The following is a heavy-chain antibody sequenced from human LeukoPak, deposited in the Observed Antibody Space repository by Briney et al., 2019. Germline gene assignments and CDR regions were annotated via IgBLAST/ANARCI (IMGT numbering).Heavy chain of an antibody. CDR3: ARHRAYSSSSPFDY. J-gene: IGHJ4*02. Sequence: SETLSLTCSVSGGSISSVYWSWIRQPPGKGLEWIGYIYYTGSTNYNPSLKSRVNMIVDMSKNQLSLRLSSVTAADTAVYYCARHRAYSSSSPFDYWGQGTLVTVS. D-gene: IGHD6-6*01. V-gene: IGHV4-59*08. CDR1: GGSISSVY. CDR2: IYYTGST.